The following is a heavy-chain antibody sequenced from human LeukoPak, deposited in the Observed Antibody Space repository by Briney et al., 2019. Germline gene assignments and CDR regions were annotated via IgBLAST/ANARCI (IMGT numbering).Heavy chain of an antibody. CDR3: ARVGSTYYDFWAGYSDYYFDY. V-gene: IGHV4-59*01. CDR2: IYYSGST. D-gene: IGHD3-3*01. J-gene: IGHJ4*02. Sequence: SETLSLSGTVSGGSISSYYWSWIRQPPGKGLEWIGYIYYSGSTNYNPSLKSRVTISVDTSKNQFSLKLSSVTAADTAVYYCARVGSTYYDFWAGYSDYYFDYWGQGTLVTVSS. CDR1: GGSISSYY.